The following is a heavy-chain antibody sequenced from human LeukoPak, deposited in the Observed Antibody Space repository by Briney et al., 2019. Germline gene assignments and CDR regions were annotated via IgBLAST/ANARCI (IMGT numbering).Heavy chain of an antibody. D-gene: IGHD3-22*01. CDR1: GGTFISYA. Sequence: GASVKVSCKASGGTFISYAISWVRQAPGQGLEWMGGIIPIIGTANYAQKFQGRVTITADESTSTAYMELSSLRSEDTAVYYCARSPIAPRKYYYDSSGYLFDYWGQGTLVTVSS. CDR2: IIPIIGTA. CDR3: ARSPIAPRKYYYDSSGYLFDY. J-gene: IGHJ4*02. V-gene: IGHV1-69*01.